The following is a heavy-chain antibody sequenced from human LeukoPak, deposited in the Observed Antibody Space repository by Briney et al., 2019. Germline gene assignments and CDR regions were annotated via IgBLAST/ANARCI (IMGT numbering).Heavy chain of an antibody. CDR1: GYSFTSYW. Sequence: GESLKVSCKGSGYSFTSYWIGWVRQLPGKGLEWMGIIYPGDSDTRYSPSFQGQVTISADKSISTAYLQWSSLKASDTAMYYCASSTVVDQDSWHYGMDVWGQGTTVTVSS. J-gene: IGHJ6*02. V-gene: IGHV5-51*01. D-gene: IGHD3-22*01. CDR3: ASSTVVDQDSWHYGMDV. CDR2: IYPGDSDT.